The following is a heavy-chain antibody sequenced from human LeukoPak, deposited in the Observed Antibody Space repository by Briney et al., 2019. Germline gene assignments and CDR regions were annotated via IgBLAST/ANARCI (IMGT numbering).Heavy chain of an antibody. CDR1: GFTFSSYA. D-gene: IGHD6-13*01. Sequence: PGGSLRLSCAPSGFTFSSYAMTWVRQAPGKGLQWVSDISGNGYSIYYADSLKGQFTISRDNSKDTLYLQMNSLKAEDTAVYYCATNSTSWYIDLWGQGTLVTVSS. CDR2: ISGNGYSI. J-gene: IGHJ4*02. CDR3: ATNSTSWYIDL. V-gene: IGHV3-23*01.